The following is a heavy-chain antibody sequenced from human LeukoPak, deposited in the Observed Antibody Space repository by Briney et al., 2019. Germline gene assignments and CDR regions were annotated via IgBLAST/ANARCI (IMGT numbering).Heavy chain of an antibody. CDR3: AREGYSSSSLDY. D-gene: IGHD6-13*01. Sequence: GGSLRLSCAASGFTVSSNYMSWVRQAPGKGLEWVSSISSSSSYIYYADSVKGRFTISRDNAKNSLYLQMNSLRAEDTAVYYCAREGYSSSSLDYWGQGTLVTVSS. V-gene: IGHV3-21*01. CDR2: ISSSSSYI. J-gene: IGHJ4*02. CDR1: GFTVSSNY.